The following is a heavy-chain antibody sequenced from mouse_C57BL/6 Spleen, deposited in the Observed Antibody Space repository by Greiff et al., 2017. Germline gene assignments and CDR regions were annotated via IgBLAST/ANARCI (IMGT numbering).Heavy chain of an antibody. CDR2: INYDGSST. CDR3: ARGNTGDFDY. J-gene: IGHJ2*01. Sequence: EVQLVESEGGLVQPGSSMKLSCTASGFTFSDYYMAWVRQVPEKGLEWVANINYDGSSTYYLDSLKSRFIISRDNAKNILYLQMSSLKSEDTATYYCARGNTGDFDYWGQGTTLTVSS. V-gene: IGHV5-16*01. D-gene: IGHD5-1-1*01. CDR1: GFTFSDYY.